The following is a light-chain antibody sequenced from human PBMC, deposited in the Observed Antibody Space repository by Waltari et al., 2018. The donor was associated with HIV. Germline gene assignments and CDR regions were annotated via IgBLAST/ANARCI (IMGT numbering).Light chain of an antibody. CDR3: QQYNSDFYT. V-gene: IGKV1-5*03. CDR2: KAS. Sequence: DIQMTQSPSTLPASVGDRVTITCRASQDVDNWLAWYQQKSGKAPKLLIYKASKLEQGVPSRFSGSASGTVFTHIIDSLQPDDFATYYCQQYNSDFYTFGPGTKLE. CDR1: QDVDNW. J-gene: IGKJ2*01.